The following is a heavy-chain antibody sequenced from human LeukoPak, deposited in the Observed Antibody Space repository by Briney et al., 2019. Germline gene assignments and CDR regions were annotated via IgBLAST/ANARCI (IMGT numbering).Heavy chain of an antibody. J-gene: IGHJ4*02. CDR1: GFTFSSYA. CDR2: VSSDGSSK. D-gene: IGHD3-3*01. V-gene: IGHV3-30-3*01. CDR3: ARDPDFWSGYGVDY. Sequence: HPGGSLRLSCAASGFTFSSYAMHWVRQAPGKGLEWVAIVSSDGSSKYYADSVKGRFTISRDNSKNTLYLQMNSLRAEDTAVYYCARDPDFWSGYGVDYWGQGTLVTVSS.